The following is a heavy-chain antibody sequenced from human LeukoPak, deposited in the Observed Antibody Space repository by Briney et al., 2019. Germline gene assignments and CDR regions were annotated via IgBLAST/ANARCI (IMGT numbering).Heavy chain of an antibody. D-gene: IGHD1-1*01. CDR2: IIPIFGTA. CDR1: GGTFSSYA. Sequence: AASVKVSCKASGGTFSSYAISWVRQAPGQGLEWMGRIIPIFGTANYAQKLQGRVTMTTDTSTSTAYMELRSLRSDDTAVYYCYWNDDAFDIWGQGTMVTVSS. CDR3: YWNDDAFDI. J-gene: IGHJ3*02. V-gene: IGHV1-69*05.